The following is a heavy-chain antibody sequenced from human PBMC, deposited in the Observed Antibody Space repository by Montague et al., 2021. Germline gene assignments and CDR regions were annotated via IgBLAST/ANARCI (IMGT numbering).Heavy chain of an antibody. Sequence: CAISGDSVAVDDATWNWVGQSPARELEWLVMTYYRSKWYNEYAISVKSRITVNPDTSKNQFSLLLNSVTPEDTAVYYCARGWQKRFDPWGQGTLVTVSS. CDR3: ARGWQKRFDP. V-gene: IGHV6-1*01. CDR1: GDSVAVDDAT. J-gene: IGHJ5*02. D-gene: IGHD5-24*01. CDR2: TYYRSKWYN.